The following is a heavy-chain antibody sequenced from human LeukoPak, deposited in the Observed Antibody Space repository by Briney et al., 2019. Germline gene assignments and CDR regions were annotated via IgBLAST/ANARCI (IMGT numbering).Heavy chain of an antibody. J-gene: IGHJ4*02. D-gene: IGHD1-14*01. CDR1: GGSISSGGFY. CDR2: IYYSGRA. Sequence: SETLSLTCTVSGGSISSGGFYWSWIRQHPGKGLEWIGYIYYSGRAYYNPSLKNRVTISVDTSKNQFTLNLSSVTAADTAVYYCAREGQPWGQRTLVTVSS. V-gene: IGHV4-31*03. CDR3: AREGQP.